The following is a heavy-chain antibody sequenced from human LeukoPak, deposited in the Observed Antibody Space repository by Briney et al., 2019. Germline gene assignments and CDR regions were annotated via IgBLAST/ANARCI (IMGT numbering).Heavy chain of an antibody. Sequence: SVKVSCKASGGTFSSYAISWVRQAPGQGLEWMGGIIPIFGTADYAQKFQGRVTITTDESTSTAYMELSSLRSEDTAVYYCARGDRGVGYCSSTSCYTFDYWGQGTLVTVSS. V-gene: IGHV1-69*05. D-gene: IGHD2-2*02. J-gene: IGHJ4*02. CDR2: IIPIFGTA. CDR3: ARGDRGVGYCSSTSCYTFDY. CDR1: GGTFSSYA.